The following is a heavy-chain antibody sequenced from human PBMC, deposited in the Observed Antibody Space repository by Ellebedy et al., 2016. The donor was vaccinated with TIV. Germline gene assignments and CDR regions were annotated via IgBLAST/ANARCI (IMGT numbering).Heavy chain of an antibody. V-gene: IGHV3-33*01. CDR3: AREPMVRGVIRRGYAMDV. Sequence: GGSLRLXXAASGFTFSSYGMHWVRQAPGKGLEWVAVIWYDGSNKYYADSVKGRFTISRDNSKNTLYLQMNSPRVEDTAVYYCAREPMVRGVIRRGYAMDVWGQGTTVTVSS. CDR2: IWYDGSNK. J-gene: IGHJ6*02. D-gene: IGHD3-10*01. CDR1: GFTFSSYG.